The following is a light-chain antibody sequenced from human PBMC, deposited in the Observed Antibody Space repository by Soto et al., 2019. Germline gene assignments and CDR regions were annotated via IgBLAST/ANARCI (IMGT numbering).Light chain of an antibody. CDR3: QQSYSTLIT. V-gene: IGKV1-39*01. CDR2: AAS. J-gene: IGKJ5*01. CDR1: QSISNY. Sequence: DIHMTQSPSSLPASVGDRVTITCRASQSISNYLNWYQQKPGKAPTLLIYAASSLQSGVPSRFSGSGSGTDCTLTISSLQPEDVATYYCQQSYSTLITLGQGTRLEIK.